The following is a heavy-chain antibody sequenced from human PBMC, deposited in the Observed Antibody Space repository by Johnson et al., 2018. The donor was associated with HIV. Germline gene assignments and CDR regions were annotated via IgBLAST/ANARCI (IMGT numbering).Heavy chain of an antibody. V-gene: IGHV3-30-3*01. CDR1: GFTFSSYA. J-gene: IGHJ3*02. D-gene: IGHD3-16*01. Sequence: QVQLVESGGGVVQPGRSLRLSCAASGFTFSSYAMHWVRQAPGKGLEWVAVISYDGSNKYYADSVKGRFTISRDNSKNTLYLQMNSLRAEETAVFYCARGALGDWVDAFDIWGQGTMVTVSS. CDR3: ARGALGDWVDAFDI. CDR2: ISYDGSNK.